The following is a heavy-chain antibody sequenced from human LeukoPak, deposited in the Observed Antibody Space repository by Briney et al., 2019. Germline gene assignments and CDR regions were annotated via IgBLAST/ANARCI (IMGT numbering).Heavy chain of an antibody. CDR2: ISSSSSYI. CDR3: ARDYVNEWIYAFDI. J-gene: IGHJ3*02. Sequence: GGSLRLSCAASGFTFSSYAMTWVRQAPGKGLEWVSSISSSSSYINYADSVRGLFTISRDNAKNSLFLQMDSLRGEDTAVYYCARDYVNEWIYAFDIWGQGTMVTVSS. V-gene: IGHV3-21*01. CDR1: GFTFSSYA. D-gene: IGHD1-1*01.